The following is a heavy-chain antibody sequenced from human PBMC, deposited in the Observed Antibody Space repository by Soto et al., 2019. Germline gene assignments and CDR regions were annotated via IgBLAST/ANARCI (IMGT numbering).Heavy chain of an antibody. Sequence: QVQLQQWGAGLLKPSETLSLTCAAYGGSFSGYYWSWIRQPPGNGLEWIGDINYSGSTNYDPSLKSRVTISVDTSKNQFSLKLIFVTAADTAVYYCARTRVSGGRRCCSDIWGQGTMVTVSS. CDR1: GGSFSGYY. CDR3: ARTRVSGGRRCCSDI. V-gene: IGHV4-34*01. D-gene: IGHD4-4*01. J-gene: IGHJ3*02. CDR2: INYSGST.